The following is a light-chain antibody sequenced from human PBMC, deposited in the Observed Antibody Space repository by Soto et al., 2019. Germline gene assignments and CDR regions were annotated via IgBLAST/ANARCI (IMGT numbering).Light chain of an antibody. V-gene: IGKV3-11*01. CDR2: DAS. CDR3: QQSYSTPIT. Sequence: EIVLTQSPATLSLSPGERATLSCRASRSVSSYLAWYQQKPGQAPRLLIYDASNRATGIPARFSGSGSGTDFTLTISSLEPEDFATYYCQQSYSTPITFGQGTRLEI. J-gene: IGKJ5*01. CDR1: RSVSSY.